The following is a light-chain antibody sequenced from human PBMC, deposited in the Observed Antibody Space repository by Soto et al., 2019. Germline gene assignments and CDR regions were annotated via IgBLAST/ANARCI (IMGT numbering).Light chain of an antibody. V-gene: IGKV3-20*01. CDR3: QQYHSSPPT. J-gene: IGKJ1*01. CDR2: AAS. CDR1: QSVSSSY. Sequence: EIELTPSPGTLALSPWERATLSWSASQSVSSSYLAWYQQKPGQAPRLLIYAASSRATGIPDRFSGSGSGTDFTLTISRLEPEDFAVFYCQQYHSSPPTFGQGTKVDI.